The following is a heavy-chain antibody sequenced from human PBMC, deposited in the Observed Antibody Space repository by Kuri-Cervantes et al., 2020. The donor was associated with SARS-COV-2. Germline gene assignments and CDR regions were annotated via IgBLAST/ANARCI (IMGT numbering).Heavy chain of an antibody. CDR1: GFTFSSYS. V-gene: IGHV3-23*01. J-gene: IGHJ6*03. CDR2: ISGSGGST. Sequence: LSLTCAASGFTFSSYSMLWVRQAPGKGLEWVSAISGSGGSTYYADSVKGRFTISRDNSKNTLYLQMNSLRAEDTAVYYCAKETTGYYYYMDVWGKGTTVTVSS. D-gene: IGHD4-17*01. CDR3: AKETTGYYYYMDV.